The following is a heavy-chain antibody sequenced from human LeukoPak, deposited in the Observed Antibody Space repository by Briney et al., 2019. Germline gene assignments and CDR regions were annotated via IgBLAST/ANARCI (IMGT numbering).Heavy chain of an antibody. V-gene: IGHV3-7*01. CDR3: AKALFLGYYHVGFDY. CDR2: IKQGGSEK. Sequence: GGSLRLSCAASGFTFSISWMSWVRQAPGKGLEWVANIKQGGSEKYYVDSVKGRFTISRDNAKNSLYLRMNSLRAEDTAVYYCAKALFLGYYHVGFDYWGQGTLVTVSS. D-gene: IGHD3-22*01. J-gene: IGHJ4*02. CDR1: GFTFSISW.